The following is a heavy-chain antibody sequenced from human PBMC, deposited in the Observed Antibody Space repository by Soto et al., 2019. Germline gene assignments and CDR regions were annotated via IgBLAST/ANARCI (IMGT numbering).Heavy chain of an antibody. J-gene: IGHJ6*02. D-gene: IGHD3-3*01. CDR2: IYHSGST. Sequence: SETLSLTCAVSGYSISSGYYWGWIRQPPGKGLEWIGSIYHSGSTYYNPSLKSRVTISVDTSKNQFSLKLSSVTAADTAVYYCARAKGEIITVFGVVINYGMDVWGQGTTVTVSS. CDR1: GYSISSGYY. CDR3: ARAKGEIITVFGVVINYGMDV. V-gene: IGHV4-38-2*01.